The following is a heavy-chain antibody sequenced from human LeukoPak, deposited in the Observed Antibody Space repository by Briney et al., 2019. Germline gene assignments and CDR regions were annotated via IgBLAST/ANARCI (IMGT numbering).Heavy chain of an antibody. CDR2: ISSSSSYI. Sequence: PGGSLRLSCAASGFTFSSYSMNWFRQAQGKGLEWVSSISSSSSYIYYADSVKGRFTISRDNAKNSLYLQMNSLRAEDTAVYYCASGTDSDPDFDYWGQGTLVTVSS. D-gene: IGHD2-21*01. J-gene: IGHJ4*02. CDR3: ASGTDSDPDFDY. CDR1: GFTFSSYS. V-gene: IGHV3-21*01.